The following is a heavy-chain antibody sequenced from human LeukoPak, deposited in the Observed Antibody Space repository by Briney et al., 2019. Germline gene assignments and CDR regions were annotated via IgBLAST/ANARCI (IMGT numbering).Heavy chain of an antibody. J-gene: IGHJ4*02. D-gene: IGHD3-10*01. CDR3: AKDLRGYYGSGSYRGY. V-gene: IGHV3-23*01. CDR2: ISGSGGST. CDR1: GFTFSSYA. Sequence: GGSLRLSCAASGFTFSSYAMSGVRQAPGKGLEWVSAISGSGGSTYYADSVKGRFTISRDNSKNTLYLQMNSLRAEDTAVYYCAKDLRGYYGSGSYRGYWGQGTLVTVSS.